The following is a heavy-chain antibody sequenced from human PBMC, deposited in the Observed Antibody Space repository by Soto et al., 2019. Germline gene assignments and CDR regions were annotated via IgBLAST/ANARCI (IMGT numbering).Heavy chain of an antibody. CDR1: GFTFSTYG. CDR3: ARDPDITSSSGTYVLDV. D-gene: IGHD6-6*01. J-gene: IGHJ6*02. CDR2: IWFDGSNK. V-gene: IGHV3-33*01. Sequence: GRALRLSCAASGFTFSTYGMHWVRQAPGKGLEWVAVIWFDGSNKYYADSVKGRFIISRDNSKNTLYLQMNSLRVEDTAVYYCARDPDITSSSGTYVLDVWGQGTTVTVSS.